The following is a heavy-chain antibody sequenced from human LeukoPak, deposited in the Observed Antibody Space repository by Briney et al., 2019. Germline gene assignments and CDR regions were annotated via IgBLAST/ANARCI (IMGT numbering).Heavy chain of an antibody. V-gene: IGHV3-74*01. CDR1: GFTFSSYW. CDR2: INTDGSST. CDR3: ARGIAAALFDP. D-gene: IGHD6-13*01. J-gene: IGHJ5*02. Sequence: GGSLRLSCAASGFTFSSYWMHWVRQAPGKGLVWVSRINTDGSSTSYADSVKGRFTISRDNAKNTLYLQMNSLRAEDTAVYYCARGIAAALFDPWGQGTLVTVSS.